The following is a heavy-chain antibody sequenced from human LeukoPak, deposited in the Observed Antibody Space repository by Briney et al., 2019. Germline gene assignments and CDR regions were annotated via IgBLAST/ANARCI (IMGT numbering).Heavy chain of an antibody. CDR3: ARRESTYQNYYYFYYIDV. V-gene: IGHV3-20*04. CDR2: INWNGDST. CDR1: GFTFDDYG. J-gene: IGHJ6*03. Sequence: GGSLRLSCAASGFTFDDYGMSWVRQAPGKGLEWVSGINWNGDSTSYADSVKGRFTISRDNAKNSLYLQMNSLRAEDTALYYCARRESTYQNYYYFYYIDVWGKGTTVTVSS.